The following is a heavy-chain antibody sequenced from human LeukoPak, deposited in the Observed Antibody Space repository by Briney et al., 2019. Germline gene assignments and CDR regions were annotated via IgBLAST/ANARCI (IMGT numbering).Heavy chain of an antibody. D-gene: IGHD4-17*01. CDR2: ISSSGSTI. J-gene: IGHJ4*02. CDR1: GFTFSSYE. V-gene: IGHV3-48*03. CDR3: ARARTNYGDYVSIPDY. Sequence: PGGSLRLSCAASGFTFSSYEMNWVRQAPEKGLEWVSYISSSGSTIYYADSVKGRFTISRDNAKNSLYLQMNSLRAEDTAVYYCARARTNYGDYVSIPDYWGQGTLVTVSS.